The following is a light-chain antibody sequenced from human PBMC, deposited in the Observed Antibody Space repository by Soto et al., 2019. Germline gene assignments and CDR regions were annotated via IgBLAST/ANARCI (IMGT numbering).Light chain of an antibody. CDR3: AVWDDSLNAWV. CDR1: TSNIGSNT. V-gene: IGLV1-44*01. CDR2: SND. J-gene: IGLJ3*02. Sequence: QSVLTQPPSASGTPGQSVTISCSGSTSNIGSNTVNWYQQLPGTAPKLRVYSNDQRPSGVPDRLSASKSGTSAFLAISGLQSEDEADYDCAVWDDSLNAWVFGGGTKLTVL.